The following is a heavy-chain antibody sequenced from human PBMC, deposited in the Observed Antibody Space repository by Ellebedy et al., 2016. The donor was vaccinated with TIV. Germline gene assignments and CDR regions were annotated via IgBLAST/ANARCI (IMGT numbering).Heavy chain of an antibody. CDR3: ARASSSGWTYYFDY. D-gene: IGHD6-19*01. CDR1: GFTFSSYS. CDR2: ISSSSSTI. Sequence: GESLKISXAASGFTFSSYSMNWVRQAPGKGLEWVSYISSSSSTIYYADSVKGRFTISRDNAKNSLYLQMNSLRDEDTAVYYCARASSSGWTYYFDYWGQGTLVTVSS. J-gene: IGHJ4*02. V-gene: IGHV3-48*02.